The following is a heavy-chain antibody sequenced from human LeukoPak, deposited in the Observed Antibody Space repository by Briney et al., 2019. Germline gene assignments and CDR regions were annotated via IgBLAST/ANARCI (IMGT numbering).Heavy chain of an antibody. J-gene: IGHJ4*02. V-gene: IGHV4-61*02. CDR3: AREVVVVPGSFDY. CDR2: IYTSGST. CDR1: GGSISSGSYY. Sequence: SSETLSLTCTVSGGSISSGSYYWSWIRQPAGKGLEWIGRIYTSGSTNYNPSLKSRATISVDTSKNQFSLKLSSVTAADTAVYYCAREVVVVPGSFDYWGQGTLVTVSS. D-gene: IGHD2-2*01.